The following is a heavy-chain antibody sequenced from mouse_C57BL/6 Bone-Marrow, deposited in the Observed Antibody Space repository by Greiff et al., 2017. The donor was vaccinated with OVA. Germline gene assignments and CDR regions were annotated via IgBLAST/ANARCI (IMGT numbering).Heavy chain of an antibody. J-gene: IGHJ4*01. CDR2: ISNGGGST. CDR3: ARRRGVTTGDAMDY. D-gene: IGHD2-2*01. CDR1: GFTFSDYY. V-gene: IGHV5-12*01. Sequence: EVKLMESGGGLVQPGGSLKLSCAASGFTFSDYYMYWVRQTPEKRLEWVAYISNGGGSTYYPDTVKGRFTISRDNAKNTLYLQMSRLKSEDTAMYYCARRRGVTTGDAMDYWGQGTSVTVSS.